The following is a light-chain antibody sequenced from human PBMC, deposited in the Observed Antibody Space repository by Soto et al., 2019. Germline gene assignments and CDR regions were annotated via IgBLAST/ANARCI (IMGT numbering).Light chain of an antibody. J-gene: IGKJ2*01. V-gene: IGKV3-15*01. CDR3: QQYNAWPPLYT. CDR1: QSVSSN. Sequence: EIVMTQSPATLSVSPGERATLSCRASQSVSSNLAWYQQKPGQAPRLLIYGASTRATGVPARFSGSGSGTEFTLTISNLQSEDFAVYYCQQYNAWPPLYTFGQGTNLDIK. CDR2: GAS.